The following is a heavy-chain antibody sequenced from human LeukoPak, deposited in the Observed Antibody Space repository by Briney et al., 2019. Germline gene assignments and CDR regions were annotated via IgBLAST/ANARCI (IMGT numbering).Heavy chain of an antibody. CDR2: IKEDGSEK. Sequence: PGGSLRLSCAASGFTISGFFMTWVRQAPGKGLEWVAIIKEDGSEKYYVDSVRGRFTISRDNAKNSLYLQMNNLRAEDTAVYYCARPFGNGWFLRDYWGRGTLVTVSS. J-gene: IGHJ4*02. CDR1: GFTISGFF. CDR3: ARPFGNGWFLRDY. V-gene: IGHV3-7*01. D-gene: IGHD6-19*01.